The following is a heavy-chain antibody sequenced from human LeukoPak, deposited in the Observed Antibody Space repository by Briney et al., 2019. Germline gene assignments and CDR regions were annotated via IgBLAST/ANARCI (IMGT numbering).Heavy chain of an antibody. CDR3: AKGVRPWGLGFFDY. V-gene: IGHV3-33*06. Sequence: QPGGSLRLSCAASGFTFSSYGMHWVRQAPGKGLEWVAVIWYDGSNKYYADSVKGRFTISRDNSKNTLYLQMNSLRAEDTAVYYCAKGVRPWGLGFFDYWGQGTLVTVSS. CDR1: GFTFSSYG. D-gene: IGHD7-27*01. J-gene: IGHJ4*02. CDR2: IWYDGSNK.